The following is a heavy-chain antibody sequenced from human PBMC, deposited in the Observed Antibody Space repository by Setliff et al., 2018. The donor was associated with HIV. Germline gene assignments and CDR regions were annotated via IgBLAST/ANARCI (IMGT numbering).Heavy chain of an antibody. CDR3: ARSPYYDILTGYYSQYYFDY. CDR1: GGTFSSYA. CDR2: IDPSGGST. J-gene: IGHJ4*02. D-gene: IGHD3-9*01. V-gene: IGHV1-46*04. Sequence: ASVKVSCKASGGTFSSYAISWVRQAPGQGLEWMGTIDPSGGSTTYAQKLPRVTMTRDTSTSTVYIELSSLRSEDTAVYYCARSPYYDILTGYYSQYYFDYWGQGTLVTVSS.